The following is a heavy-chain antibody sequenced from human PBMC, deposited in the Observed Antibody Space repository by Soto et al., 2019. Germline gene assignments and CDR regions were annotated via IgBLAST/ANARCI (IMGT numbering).Heavy chain of an antibody. CDR2: ISSSSSYI. Sequence: EVQLVESGGGLVKPGGSLRLSCAASGFTFSSYSMNWVRQAPGKGLEWVSSISSSSSYIYYADLVKGRFTISRDNAKNSLYLQMNSLRAEDTAVYYCAREPTYYYDSSGYYDFDYWGQGTLVTVSS. CDR3: AREPTYYYDSSGYYDFDY. D-gene: IGHD3-22*01. V-gene: IGHV3-21*01. CDR1: GFTFSSYS. J-gene: IGHJ4*02.